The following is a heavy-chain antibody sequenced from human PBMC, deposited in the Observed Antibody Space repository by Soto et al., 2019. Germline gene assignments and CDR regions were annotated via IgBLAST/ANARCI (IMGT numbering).Heavy chain of an antibody. CDR3: ARAEGEYYYDSSCQYYYYYYGMDV. D-gene: IGHD3-22*01. J-gene: IGHJ6*02. V-gene: IGHV4-34*01. CDR1: GGSFSGYY. Sequence: PSETLSLTCAVYGGSFSGYYWSWIRQPPGKGLEWIGEINHSGGTNYNPSLKSRVTISVDTSKNQFSLKLSSVTAADTAVYYCARAEGEYYYDSSCQYYYYYYGMDVWGQGTTVTVSS. CDR2: INHSGGT.